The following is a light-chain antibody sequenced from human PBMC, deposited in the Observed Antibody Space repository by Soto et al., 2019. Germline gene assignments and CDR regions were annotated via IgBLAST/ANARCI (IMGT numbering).Light chain of an antibody. Sequence: EIVLTQSPATLSLSPGERATLSCGASQSINSNYLAWYQQKPGLAPRLVIYDTSRRAPGIPDRLTGSGSGTDFTLTISRLEPEDSAIYXCQQYGSSPTFGQGTRLEIK. CDR3: QQYGSSPT. V-gene: IGKV3D-20*01. CDR1: QSINSNY. CDR2: DTS. J-gene: IGKJ5*01.